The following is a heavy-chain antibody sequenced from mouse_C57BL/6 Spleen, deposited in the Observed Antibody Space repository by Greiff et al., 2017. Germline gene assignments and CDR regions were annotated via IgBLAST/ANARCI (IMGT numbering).Heavy chain of an antibody. CDR1: GYTFTDYE. V-gene: IGHV1-15*01. CDR2: IDPETGGT. CDR3: TRSNYFGC. Sequence: QVQLKQSGAELVRPGASVTLSCKASGYTFTDYEMHWVKQTPVHGLEWIGAIDPETGGTAYNQKFKGKALLTADKSSSTAYMELRSLTSEDSAVYYCTRSNYFGCWGQGTTLTVSS. J-gene: IGHJ2*01.